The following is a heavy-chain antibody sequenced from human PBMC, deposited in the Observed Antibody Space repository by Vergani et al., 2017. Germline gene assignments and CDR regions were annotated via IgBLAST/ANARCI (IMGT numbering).Heavy chain of an antibody. CDR2: IYYSGST. J-gene: IGHJ5*02. Sequence: QVQLQESGPGLVKPSETLSLTCTVSGGPISSYYWSWIRQPPGKGLEWIGYIYYSGSTNYNPSLKSRVTISVDTSKNQFSLKLSSVTAADTAVYYCASWIYGSGSYYYTWGQGTLVTVSS. CDR1: GGPISSYY. CDR3: ASWIYGSGSYYYT. D-gene: IGHD3-10*01. V-gene: IGHV4-59*01.